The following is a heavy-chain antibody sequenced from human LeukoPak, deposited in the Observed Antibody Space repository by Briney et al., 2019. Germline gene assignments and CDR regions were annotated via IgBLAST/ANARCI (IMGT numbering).Heavy chain of an antibody. CDR1: GGTFSSYT. CDR2: IIPILGIA. Sequence: SVKDSCKASGGTFSSYTISWVRQAPGQGLEWMGRIIPILGIANYAQKFQGKVTITADKSTSTAYMELSSLRSEDTAVYYCARDPMWEGSAYWGQGTLVTVSS. J-gene: IGHJ4*02. CDR3: ARDPMWEGSAY. D-gene: IGHD1-26*01. V-gene: IGHV1-69*04.